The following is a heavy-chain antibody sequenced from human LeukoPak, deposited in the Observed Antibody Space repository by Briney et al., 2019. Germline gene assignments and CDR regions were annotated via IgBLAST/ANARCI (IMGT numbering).Heavy chain of an antibody. D-gene: IGHD4-17*01. Sequence: PGGSLRLSCAASGFTFSSYSMNWVRQAPGKGLEWVSSISSSSSYIYYADSVKGRFTISRDNAKNSLYLQMNSLRAEDTAVYYCARDRPDDYGDYSYYYYGMDAWGQGTTVTVS. CDR3: ARDRPDDYGDYSYYYYGMDA. J-gene: IGHJ6*02. V-gene: IGHV3-21*01. CDR1: GFTFSSYS. CDR2: ISSSSSYI.